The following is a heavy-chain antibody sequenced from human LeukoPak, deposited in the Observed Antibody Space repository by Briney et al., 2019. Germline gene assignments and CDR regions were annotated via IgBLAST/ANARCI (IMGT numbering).Heavy chain of an antibody. CDR1: GFTFSSYW. Sequence: GGSLRLSCAASGFTFSSYWMSWVRQAPGKGLEWVANIKQDGSEKYYVDSVKGRFTISRDNAKNSLYLQMNSLRAGDTAVYYCARDASGYGQYYFDYWGQGTLVTVSS. J-gene: IGHJ4*02. CDR3: ARDASGYGQYYFDY. V-gene: IGHV3-7*01. D-gene: IGHD5-12*01. CDR2: IKQDGSEK.